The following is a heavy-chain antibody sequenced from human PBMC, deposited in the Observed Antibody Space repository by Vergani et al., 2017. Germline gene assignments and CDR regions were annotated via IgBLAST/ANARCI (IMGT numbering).Heavy chain of an antibody. D-gene: IGHD5-12*01. Sequence: QVQLVESGGGVVQPGRSLRLSCAASGFTFSSYGMHWVRQAPGKGLEWVAVISYDGSNKYYADSVKGRFTIPRDNSKNTLYLQMNSLRAEDTAVYYCARDSGGYSGYDRYYYGMDVWGQGTTVTVSS. CDR1: GFTFSSYG. CDR2: ISYDGSNK. J-gene: IGHJ6*02. CDR3: ARDSGGYSGYDRYYYGMDV. V-gene: IGHV3-30*03.